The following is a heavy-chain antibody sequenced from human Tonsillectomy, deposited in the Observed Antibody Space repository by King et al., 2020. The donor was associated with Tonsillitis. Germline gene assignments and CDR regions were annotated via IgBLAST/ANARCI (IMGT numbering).Heavy chain of an antibody. J-gene: IGHJ6*03. V-gene: IGHV4-34*01. CDR1: GGPFTTYY. Sequence: HVQLQQWGSGLLKPSETLSLTCAVYGGPFTTYYWSWIRQPPGKGLEWIGEINHSGSTNYNSPLKSRATISVDTSKNQFSLRLRSVTAADTAVYYCASSRVRGVFITSHYYYMDVWGKGTTVTVSS. CDR3: ASSRVRGVFITSHYYYMDV. CDR2: INHSGST. D-gene: IGHD3-10*01.